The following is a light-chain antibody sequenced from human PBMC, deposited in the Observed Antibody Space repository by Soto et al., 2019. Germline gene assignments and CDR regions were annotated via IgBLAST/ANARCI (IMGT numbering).Light chain of an antibody. CDR3: QKYGSSPWT. V-gene: IGKV3-20*01. Sequence: ETVLTQSPATLSLSPGERATLSCRASQSVSSYLAWYQQKTGQAPSLLIYGNSTRATGIPDRFSGSGSGTDFTLTISKLEPEDFAVYYCQKYGSSPWTCGQGTKVDIK. CDR1: QSVSSY. J-gene: IGKJ1*01. CDR2: GNS.